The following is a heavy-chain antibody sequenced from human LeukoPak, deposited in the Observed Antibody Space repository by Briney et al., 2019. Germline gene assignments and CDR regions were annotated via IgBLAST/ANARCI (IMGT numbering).Heavy chain of an antibody. CDR2: IYYSGST. D-gene: IGHD3-22*01. J-gene: IGHJ4*02. CDR1: GDSISRGSYF. CDR3: AREGYYYDSSGYLSL. Sequence: SETLSLTCTVSGDSISRGSYFWTWIRQPAGKGLEWIGYIYYSGSTYYNPSLKSRVTISVDTSKNQFSLKLSSVTAADTAVYYCAREGYYYDSSGYLSLWGQGTLVTVSS. V-gene: IGHV4-31*03.